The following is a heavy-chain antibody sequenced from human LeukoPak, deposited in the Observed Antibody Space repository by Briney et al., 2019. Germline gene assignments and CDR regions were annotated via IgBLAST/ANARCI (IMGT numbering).Heavy chain of an antibody. CDR1: GGSFSGYY. CDR3: ARGRVMVRSYYYYGMDV. CDR2: INHSGST. V-gene: IGHV4-34*01. J-gene: IGHJ6*02. D-gene: IGHD3-10*01. Sequence: PSETLSLTYAVYGGSFSGYYWSWIRQPPGKGLEWIGEINHSGSTNYNPSLKSRVTISVDTSKNQFSLKLSSVTAADTAVYYCARGRVMVRSYYYYGMDVWGQGTTVTVSS.